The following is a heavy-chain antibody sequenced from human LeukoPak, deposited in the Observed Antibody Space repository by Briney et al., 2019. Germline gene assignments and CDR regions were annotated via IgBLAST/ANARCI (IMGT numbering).Heavy chain of an antibody. V-gene: IGHV3-30*18. CDR1: GFTFSSYG. D-gene: IGHD3-22*01. Sequence: GGSLRLSCAASGFTFSSYGMHWVRQAPGKGLEWVAVISYDGSNKYYADSVKGRFTISRDNSKNTLYLQMNSLRAEDTAVYYCAKDLHYYDSYFDYWGQGTLVTVSS. J-gene: IGHJ4*02. CDR2: ISYDGSNK. CDR3: AKDLHYYDSYFDY.